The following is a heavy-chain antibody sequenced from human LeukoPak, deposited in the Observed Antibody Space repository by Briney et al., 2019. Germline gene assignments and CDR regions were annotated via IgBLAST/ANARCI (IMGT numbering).Heavy chain of an antibody. V-gene: IGHV3-21*06. Sequence: PGGSLRLSCTASGPTFSTSGFNWVLHAPGKGQEWVASIGPTGSDRYHADSIKGRFTISRDNANNFLYLQMNSLRAEETVVYYCVTETNGTTTGSWGERTLLTVSS. CDR2: IGPTGSDR. D-gene: IGHD1-1*01. J-gene: IGHJ4*02. CDR1: GPTFSTSG. CDR3: VTETNGTTTGS.